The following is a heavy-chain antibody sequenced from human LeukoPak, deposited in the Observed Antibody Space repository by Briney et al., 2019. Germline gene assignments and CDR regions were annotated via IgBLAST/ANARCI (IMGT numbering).Heavy chain of an antibody. CDR1: GFTFSSYA. CDR3: AKDLRDSGYDSGY. J-gene: IGHJ4*02. Sequence: GGSLGLSCAASGFTFSSYAMGWVRHAPGKGLELVSAISGSGGSTYYADSVKGRFTISRDNSKNTLYLQMNSLRAEDTAVYYCAKDLRDSGYDSGYWGQGTLVTVSS. V-gene: IGHV3-23*01. CDR2: ISGSGGST. D-gene: IGHD5-12*01.